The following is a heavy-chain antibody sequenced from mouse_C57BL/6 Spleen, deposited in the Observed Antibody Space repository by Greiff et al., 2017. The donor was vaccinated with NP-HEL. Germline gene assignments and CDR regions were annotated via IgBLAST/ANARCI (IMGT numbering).Heavy chain of an antibody. CDR3: ARWGITTVVSFDD. CDR1: GYAFSSSW. J-gene: IGHJ2*01. D-gene: IGHD1-1*01. V-gene: IGHV1-82*01. CDR2: IYPGDGDT. Sequence: QVQLKESGPELVKPGASVKISCKASGYAFSSSWMNWVKQRPGKGLEWIGRIYPGDGDTNYNGKFKGKATLTADKSSSTAYMQLSSLTSEDSAVYFCARWGITTVVSFDDWGKGTTLTVSS.